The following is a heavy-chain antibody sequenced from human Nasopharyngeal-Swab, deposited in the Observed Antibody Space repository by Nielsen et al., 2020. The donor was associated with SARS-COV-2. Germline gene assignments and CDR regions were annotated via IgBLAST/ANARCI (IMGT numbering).Heavy chain of an antibody. V-gene: IGHV4-61*08. CDR2: IYYSGST. J-gene: IGHJ4*02. D-gene: IGHD6-19*01. Sequence: SETLSLTCTVSGGSISSGGYYWSWIRQPPGKGLEWIAYIYYSGSTNYNPSLKSRVTISVDTSKNQFSLKLSSVTAADTAVYYCARGVSGWYAIDYWGQGTLVTVPS. CDR3: ARGVSGWYAIDY. CDR1: GGSISSGGYY.